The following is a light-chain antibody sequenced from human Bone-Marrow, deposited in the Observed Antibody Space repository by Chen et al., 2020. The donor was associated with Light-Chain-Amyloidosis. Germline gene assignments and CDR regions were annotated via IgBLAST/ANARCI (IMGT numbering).Light chain of an antibody. CDR2: VDS. CDR1: NIGSTS. V-gene: IGLV3-21*02. CDR3: QVWDRSSDRPV. J-gene: IGLJ3*02. Sequence: SYVLTQSSSVSVAPGQTATIACGGNNIGSTSVDWFQQTPGQAPLLAVYVDSYRPSWIPDRLSGSSSGNTSTLPISRFEAGDEAAYSCQVWDRSSDRPVFGGGTKLTVL.